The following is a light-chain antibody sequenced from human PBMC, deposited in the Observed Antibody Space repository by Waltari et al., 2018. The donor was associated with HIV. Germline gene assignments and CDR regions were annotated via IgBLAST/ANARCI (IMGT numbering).Light chain of an antibody. CDR1: NIGSKS. J-gene: IGLJ3*02. CDR2: DGS. V-gene: IGLV3-21*02. CDR3: HVWDSDTKHVL. Sequence: SYVLTQPPSVSVAPGQTATITCGAHNIGSKSVHWYQQNAGQSPVLVVYDGSVRPSGNPGRISGSKFGNTATLTISGVEAGDEADYYCHVWDSDTKHVLFGGGTKLTVL.